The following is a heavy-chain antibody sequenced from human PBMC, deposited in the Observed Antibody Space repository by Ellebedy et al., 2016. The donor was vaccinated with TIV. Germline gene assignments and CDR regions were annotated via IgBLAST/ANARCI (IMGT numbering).Heavy chain of an antibody. CDR3: ARTDPWQPIDD. V-gene: IGHV4-38-2*02. D-gene: IGHD2-21*02. Sequence: MPSETLSLTCNVSGFSISSAYYWGWIRQRPGKGLEWVGTIYQSGSPYYNPSFKSRVTLSADTSKNQFSLNLRTVTAADTAVYYCARTDPWQPIDDWGQGILVSVSS. CDR2: IYQSGSP. J-gene: IGHJ4*02. CDR1: GFSISSAYY.